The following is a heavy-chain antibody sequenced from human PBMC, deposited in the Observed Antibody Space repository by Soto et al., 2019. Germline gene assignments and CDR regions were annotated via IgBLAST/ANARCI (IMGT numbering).Heavy chain of an antibody. D-gene: IGHD3-22*01. V-gene: IGHV1-69*06. CDR1: GGTFSSYA. Sequence: SVKVSCKASGGTFSSYAISWVRQAPGQGLEWMGGIIPIFGTANYAQKFLGRVTITADKSTSTAYMELSSLRSEDTAVYYCASYYDSSGYYPSWIDPWGQGTLVTVSS. CDR3: ASYYDSSGYYPSWIDP. J-gene: IGHJ5*02. CDR2: IIPIFGTA.